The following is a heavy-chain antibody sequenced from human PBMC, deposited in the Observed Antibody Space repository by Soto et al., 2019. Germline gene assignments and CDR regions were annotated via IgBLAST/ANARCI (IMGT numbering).Heavy chain of an antibody. CDR1: GFTFSTYG. CDR3: ARVTSGGALVGYYAMDV. D-gene: IGHD1-26*01. V-gene: IGHV3-33*05. J-gene: IGHJ6*02. CDR2: ILYDGSNK. Sequence: QVQLVESGGGVVQPGRSLRLSCAASGFTFSTYGMHWVRQAPGKGLEWVALILYDGSNKYYADSVKGRFTISRDNSKNTLSLQMNSLRAEDTALYCCARVTSGGALVGYYAMDVWGQGTTVTVS.